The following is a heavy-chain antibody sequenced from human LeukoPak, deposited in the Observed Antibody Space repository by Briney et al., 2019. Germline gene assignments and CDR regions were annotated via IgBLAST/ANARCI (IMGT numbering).Heavy chain of an antibody. CDR1: GYTFTGYY. V-gene: IGHV1-2*02. Sequence: ASVKVSCKASGYTFTGYYMHWVRQAPGQGLEWMGWINPNSGGTNYAQKFQGRVTMTRDTSISTAYMELSRLRSDDTAVYYCARVRGAYESYDAFDIWGQGTMVTVSS. D-gene: IGHD5-12*01. CDR2: INPNSGGT. CDR3: ARVRGAYESYDAFDI. J-gene: IGHJ3*02.